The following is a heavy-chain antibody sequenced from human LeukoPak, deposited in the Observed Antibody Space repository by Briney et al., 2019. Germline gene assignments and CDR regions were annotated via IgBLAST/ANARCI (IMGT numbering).Heavy chain of an antibody. Sequence: ASVKVSCKASGGTFSSYAISWVRQAPGQGLEWMGGIIPIFGTANYAQEFQGRVTITADESTSTAYMELSSLRSEDTAVYYCARTLAGDWVLDYWGQGTLVTVSS. D-gene: IGHD2-21*02. J-gene: IGHJ4*02. CDR3: ARTLAGDWVLDY. V-gene: IGHV1-69*13. CDR1: GGTFSSYA. CDR2: IIPIFGTA.